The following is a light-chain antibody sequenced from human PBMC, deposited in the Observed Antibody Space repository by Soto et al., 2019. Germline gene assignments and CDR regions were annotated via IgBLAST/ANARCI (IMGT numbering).Light chain of an antibody. CDR2: KAS. CDR1: QSISTW. CDR3: QQYNDSFPYT. J-gene: IGKJ2*01. V-gene: IGKV1-5*03. Sequence: DIQMTQSPSTLSASVGDRVTITCRASQSISTWLAWYQQKPGTAPKLLIYKASTLESGVPSTFSGSRSGTTFTLTVSSLQHDDFATYYCQQYNDSFPYTFGQGTKLELK.